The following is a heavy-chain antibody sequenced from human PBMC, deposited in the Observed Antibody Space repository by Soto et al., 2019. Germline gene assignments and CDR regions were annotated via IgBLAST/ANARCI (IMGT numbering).Heavy chain of an antibody. CDR2: INPNSGGT. D-gene: IGHD1-26*01. V-gene: IGHV1-2*04. CDR1: GYTFTGNY. Sequence: ASVKVSCKASGYTFTGNYIHWVRQAPGQGLEWMGRINPNSGGTNYAQKFQDWVTMTRDTSISTAYMELSRLRSDDTAVYYCARVNDGSSLFDYWGQGTLVTSPQ. CDR3: ARVNDGSSLFDY. J-gene: IGHJ4*02.